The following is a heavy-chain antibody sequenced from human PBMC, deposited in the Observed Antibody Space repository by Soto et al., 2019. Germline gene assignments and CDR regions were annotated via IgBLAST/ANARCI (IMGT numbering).Heavy chain of an antibody. J-gene: IGHJ6*03. CDR2: MYYSGST. Sequence: QVQLQESGPGLVKPSETLSLSCSVSGGSISGHYWSWVRQTPGKGLEWIGYMYYSGSTNYNPSIKSRVTISGDTSKNHFSLRLTSVTAADTAVYYCARGPYYDLILNYYYMDVWGKGTTVTVSS. V-gene: IGHV4-59*11. CDR1: GGSISGHY. D-gene: IGHD3-16*01. CDR3: ARGPYYDLILNYYYMDV.